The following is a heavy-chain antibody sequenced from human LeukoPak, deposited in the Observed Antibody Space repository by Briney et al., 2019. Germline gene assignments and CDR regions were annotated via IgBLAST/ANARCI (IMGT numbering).Heavy chain of an antibody. Sequence: SETLSLTCTVSGGSISSSSYYWGWIRQPPGKGLEWIGSIYYSGSTYYNPSLKSRVTISVDTSKNQFSLKLSSVTAADTAVYYCARRYYDYVWGSYRHIGTFDYWGQGTLVTVSS. V-gene: IGHV4-39*01. D-gene: IGHD3-16*02. CDR1: GGSISSSSYY. J-gene: IGHJ4*02. CDR3: ARRYYDYVWGSYRHIGTFDY. CDR2: IYYSGST.